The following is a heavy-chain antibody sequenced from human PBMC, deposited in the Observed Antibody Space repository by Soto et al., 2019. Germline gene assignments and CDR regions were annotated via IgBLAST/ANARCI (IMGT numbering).Heavy chain of an antibody. V-gene: IGHV3-66*01. CDR3: ARDGYFENSGYFDY. D-gene: IGHD3-22*01. CDR1: GFTPSSNY. J-gene: IGHJ4*02. Sequence: GGSLRLSCAASGFTPSSNYMSWVRQAPGKGLEWVSVIYSGRSTYYADSVKGRFTISRDNSRNTLYLQMNSLRAEDTAVYYCARDGYFENSGYFDYWGQGTLVTVSS. CDR2: IYSGRST.